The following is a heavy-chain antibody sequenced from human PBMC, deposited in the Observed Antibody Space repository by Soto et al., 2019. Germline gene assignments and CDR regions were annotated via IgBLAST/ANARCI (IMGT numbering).Heavy chain of an antibody. V-gene: IGHV3-21*01. J-gene: IGHJ4*02. CDR1: GFTFSSYS. CDR2: ISSSSSYI. Sequence: PGGSLRLSCAASGFTFSSYSMNWVRQAPGKGLEWVSSISSSSSYIYYADSVKGRFTISRDSAKNSLYLQMNSLRAEDTAVYYCARGRLALFSSSWTTFEYWGQGTLVPVSS. D-gene: IGHD6-13*01. CDR3: ARGRLALFSSSWTTFEY.